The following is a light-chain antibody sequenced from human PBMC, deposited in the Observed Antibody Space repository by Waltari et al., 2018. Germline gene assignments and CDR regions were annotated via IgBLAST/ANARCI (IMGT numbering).Light chain of an antibody. CDR3: QSYDTSLSVV. J-gene: IGLJ3*02. Sequence: WYQQLPRAAPKLLIYGSTSRPLGVPDRFFGSTSGTSASLVIIGLEPEDEAVYYCQSYDTSLSVVFGGGTKLTVL. V-gene: IGLV1-40*01. CDR2: GST.